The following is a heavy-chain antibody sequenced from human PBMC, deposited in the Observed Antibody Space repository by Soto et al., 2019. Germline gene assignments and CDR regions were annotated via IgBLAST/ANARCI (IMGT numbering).Heavy chain of an antibody. D-gene: IGHD5-12*01. CDR2: IYYAGNT. V-gene: IGHV4-59*08. CDR1: GGYIVSFC. CDR3: ASRIVATETFDY. J-gene: IGHJ4*02. Sequence: LSLTCSVSGGYIVSFCWRWIRQPPGRGLEWIGFIYYAGNTKYNPSLNSRVTISVDTSKNQFSLTVTSVTAADTAVYYCASRIVATETFDYRGQGTLVTVSS.